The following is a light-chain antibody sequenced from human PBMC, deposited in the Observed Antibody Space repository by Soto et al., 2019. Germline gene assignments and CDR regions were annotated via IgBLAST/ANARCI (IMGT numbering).Light chain of an antibody. V-gene: IGLV2-11*01. CDR2: DVT. Sequence: QSALTQPRSVSGSPGQSVTISCTGTSGDVGAYDRVSWYQHHPTKAPKLIIYDVTNRPSGVPYRFSGSKSGSTASLNISGLQAEYEADYYCCSHAGGSSWVFGGGTKLTVL. J-gene: IGLJ3*02. CDR3: CSHAGGSSWV. CDR1: SGDVGAYDR.